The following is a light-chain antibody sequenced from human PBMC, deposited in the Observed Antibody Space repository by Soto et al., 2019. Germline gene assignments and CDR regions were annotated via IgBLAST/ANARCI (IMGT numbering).Light chain of an antibody. CDR1: QNISSR. Sequence: DIHLTQSPATMSASAGDRVTISCRASQNISSRLAWYQQKSGKAPKLLIYDASTLKSGVPARFSGSGSGTEFTLTISSLQPDDFATYYCQHYNSYSEAFGQGTKVDIK. CDR2: DAS. V-gene: IGKV1-5*01. J-gene: IGKJ1*01. CDR3: QHYNSYSEA.